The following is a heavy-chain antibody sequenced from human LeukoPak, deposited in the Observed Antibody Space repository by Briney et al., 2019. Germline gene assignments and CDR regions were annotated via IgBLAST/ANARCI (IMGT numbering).Heavy chain of an antibody. Sequence: GGSLRLSCAVSGFTFRTFAMSWVRQAPGKGLECVSVISAGGGNTYYADSVKGRFTISRDNAKSTLYLQMSSLRTEDTAVYYCVKDGQRRGYSGYDYLDYWGQGTLVTVSS. J-gene: IGHJ4*02. CDR2: ISAGGGNT. V-gene: IGHV3-23*01. CDR1: GFTFRTFA. D-gene: IGHD5-12*01. CDR3: VKDGQRRGYSGYDYLDY.